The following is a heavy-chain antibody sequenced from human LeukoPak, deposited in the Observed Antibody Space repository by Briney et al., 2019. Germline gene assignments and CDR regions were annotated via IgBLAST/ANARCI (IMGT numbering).Heavy chain of an antibody. CDR3: AREGQRFLEWPLSYYYYGMDV. J-gene: IGHJ6*02. D-gene: IGHD3-3*01. Sequence: QPGGSLRLSCAAPGFTFSSYWMSWVRQAPGKGLEWVANIKQDGREKYYVDSVKGRFTISRDNAKNSLYLQMNSLRAEDTAVYYCAREGQRFLEWPLSYYYYGMDVWGQGTTVTVSS. CDR2: IKQDGREK. V-gene: IGHV3-7*01. CDR1: GFTFSSYW.